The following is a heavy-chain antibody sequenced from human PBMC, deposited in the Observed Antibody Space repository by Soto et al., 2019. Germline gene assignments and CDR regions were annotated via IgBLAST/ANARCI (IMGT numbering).Heavy chain of an antibody. CDR3: ARGHGIYVRFDS. Sequence: SETLSLSCSVSGGSVYDFYWNWLRQTPGKGLEWIGNIYNNGRTNYNPSLKNRVTISIDTSKNQFSLHLSSVTTADTAMYFCARGHGIYVRFDSWGQGTLVTVSS. D-gene: IGHD3-10*02. V-gene: IGHV4-59*02. J-gene: IGHJ4*02. CDR1: GGSVYDFY. CDR2: IYNNGRT.